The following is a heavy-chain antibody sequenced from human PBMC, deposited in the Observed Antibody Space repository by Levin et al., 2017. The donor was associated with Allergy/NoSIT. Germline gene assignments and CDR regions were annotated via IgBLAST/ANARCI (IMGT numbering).Heavy chain of an antibody. D-gene: IGHD2-15*01. V-gene: IGHV2-5*02. CDR3: GRRQLGYCSGGSCYAREDN. CDR1: GFSLTTYRMG. CDR2: IYWDDDK. Sequence: ESGPTLVKPTQTLTLTCTFSGFSLTTYRMGVGWIRQPPGKALQWLALIYWDDDKRYSPSLKNRLSITKDTSKNQVVLTMTNMDPADTATYYCGRRQLGYCSGGSCYAREDNWGQGTLVTVSP. J-gene: IGHJ4*02.